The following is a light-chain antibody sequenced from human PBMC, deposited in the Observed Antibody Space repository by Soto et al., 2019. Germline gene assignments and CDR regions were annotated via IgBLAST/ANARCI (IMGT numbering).Light chain of an antibody. Sequence: EIVMTQSPATLSVSPGERATLSCRASQSVSSNLAWYQQKPGQTPRILIYGASTRATGIPARFSGSGSGTEFPPTISSLQSEDFAVYYCQQYNNWLSWTFGQGTKVEIK. CDR2: GAS. CDR1: QSVSSN. V-gene: IGKV3-15*01. J-gene: IGKJ1*01. CDR3: QQYNNWLSWT.